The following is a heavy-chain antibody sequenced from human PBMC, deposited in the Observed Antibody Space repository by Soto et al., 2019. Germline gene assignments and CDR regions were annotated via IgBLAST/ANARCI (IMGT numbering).Heavy chain of an antibody. CDR1: GFTFSSYS. J-gene: IGHJ4*02. CDR2: ISSSSSYI. V-gene: IGHV3-21*01. Sequence: GGSLRLSCAASGFTFSSYSMNWVRQAPGKGLEWVSSISSSSSYIYYADLVKGRFTISRDNAKNSLYLQMNSLRAEDTAVYYCARDLHYYDSSGYYYPFDYWGQGTLVTVSS. CDR3: ARDLHYYDSSGYYYPFDY. D-gene: IGHD3-22*01.